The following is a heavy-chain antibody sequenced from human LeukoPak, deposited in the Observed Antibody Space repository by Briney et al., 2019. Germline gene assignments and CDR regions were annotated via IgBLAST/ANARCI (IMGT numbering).Heavy chain of an antibody. J-gene: IGHJ4*02. V-gene: IGHV3-48*01. CDR2: ISSSSSTI. CDR1: GFTFSNYN. D-gene: IGHD6-13*01. CDR3: ARVGSSWANLFDY. Sequence: GGSLRLSCAASGFTFSNYNMNWVRQAPGKGLEWVSYISSSSSTIYYADSVKGRFTISRDNAKNSLYLQMNSLRAEDTAVYYCARVGSSWANLFDYWGQGTLVTVSS.